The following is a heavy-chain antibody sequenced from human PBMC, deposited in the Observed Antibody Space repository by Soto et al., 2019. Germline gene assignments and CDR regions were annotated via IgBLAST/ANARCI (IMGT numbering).Heavy chain of an antibody. CDR3: ARAGGYSRISPNKTAYDMDV. V-gene: IGHV3-21*01. J-gene: IGHJ6*02. Sequence: PGGSLRLSYAVSGFTFNSYSMNWVRQAPGKGLEWVSSISSFSNYMYYTDSVKGRFTISRDNARNSLYLQMNSLRAEDTAVYYCARAGGYSRISPNKTAYDMDVWGQGTTVTVSS. CDR1: GFTFNSYS. CDR2: ISSFSNYM. D-gene: IGHD6-13*01.